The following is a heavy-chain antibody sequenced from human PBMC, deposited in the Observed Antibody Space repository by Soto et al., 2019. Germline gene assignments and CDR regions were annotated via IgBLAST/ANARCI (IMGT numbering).Heavy chain of an antibody. D-gene: IGHD2-15*01. CDR3: ARILSWGGCRGGSCYRWFDP. Sequence: SGPTLVNPTETLTLTCTVSGFSLSNARMGVSWIRQPPGKALEWLAHIFSNDEKSYSTSLKSRLTISKDTSKSQVVLTMTNMDPVDTATYYCARILSWGGCRGGSCYRWFDPWGQGTRVTVPQ. J-gene: IGHJ5*02. CDR1: GFSLSNARMG. CDR2: IFSNDEK. V-gene: IGHV2-26*01.